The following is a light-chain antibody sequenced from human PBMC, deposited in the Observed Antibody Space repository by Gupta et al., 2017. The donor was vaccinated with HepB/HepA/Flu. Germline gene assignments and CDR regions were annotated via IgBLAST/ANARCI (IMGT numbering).Light chain of an antibody. V-gene: IGKV3-20*01. CDR3: QQECSSPWT. J-gene: IGKJ1*01. CDR2: GAS. CDR1: RSVSSSY. Sequence: EIVLTQSPGTLSLSPGERATLSCRASRSVSSSYLAWYQQKPGQAPRLLIYGASSTATGIPDRFSGSGSGTDFTLTISRLEPEDFAVYYCQQECSSPWTFGQGTKVEIK.